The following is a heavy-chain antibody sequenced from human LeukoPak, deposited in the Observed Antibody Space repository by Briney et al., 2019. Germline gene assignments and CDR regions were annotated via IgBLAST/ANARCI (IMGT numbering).Heavy chain of an antibody. CDR2: ISYDGSNK. J-gene: IGHJ4*02. D-gene: IGHD4-23*01. CDR1: GFTFSSYG. CDR3: AKDTATVVTWYYFDY. Sequence: PGGSLGLSCAASGFTFSSYGMHWVRQAPGKGLEWVAVISYDGSNKYYADSVKGRFTISRDNSKNTLYLQMNSLRAEDTAVYYCAKDTATVVTWYYFDYWAREPWSPSPQ. V-gene: IGHV3-30*18.